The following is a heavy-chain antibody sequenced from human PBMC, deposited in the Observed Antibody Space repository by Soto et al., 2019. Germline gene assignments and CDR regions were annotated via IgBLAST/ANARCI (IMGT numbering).Heavy chain of an antibody. V-gene: IGHV1-2*04. Sequence: ASVKVSCKASGYTFTGYYMHWVRQAPGQGLEWMGWINPNSGGTNYAQKFQGWVTMTRDTSISTAYMELSRLRSDDTAVYYCARGLSSIAARPDYYYMDVWGKGTTVTVCS. D-gene: IGHD6-6*01. CDR2: INPNSGGT. J-gene: IGHJ6*03. CDR1: GYTFTGYY. CDR3: ARGLSSIAARPDYYYMDV.